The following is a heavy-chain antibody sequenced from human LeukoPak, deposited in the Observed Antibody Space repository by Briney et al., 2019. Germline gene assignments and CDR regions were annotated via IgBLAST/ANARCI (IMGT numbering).Heavy chain of an antibody. Sequence: GGSLRLPCAASGFTFRTYSMNWVRQAPGKGLEWVSSISSSSTYIYYADSVKGRFTISRDNAKNSLSLQMNSLRAEDTAVYYCARWDRFHEVWGQGTLVTVSS. V-gene: IGHV3-21*01. D-gene: IGHD1-14*01. CDR2: ISSSSTYI. CDR3: ARWDRFHEV. CDR1: GFTFRTYS. J-gene: IGHJ4*02.